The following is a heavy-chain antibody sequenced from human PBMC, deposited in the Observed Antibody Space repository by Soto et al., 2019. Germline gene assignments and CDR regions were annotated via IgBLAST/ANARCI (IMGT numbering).Heavy chain of an antibody. D-gene: IGHD3-22*01. Sequence: SETLSLTCTVSGGSISSYYWSWIRQPPGKGLEWIGYIYYSGSTNYKPSLESRLTISVDTSKNQISLKLSSVTAADTAVYYCARDVGYYCDSSGSLAFDIWGQGTMVTVSS. CDR1: GGSISSYY. CDR3: ARDVGYYCDSSGSLAFDI. J-gene: IGHJ3*02. CDR2: IYYSGST. V-gene: IGHV4-59*01.